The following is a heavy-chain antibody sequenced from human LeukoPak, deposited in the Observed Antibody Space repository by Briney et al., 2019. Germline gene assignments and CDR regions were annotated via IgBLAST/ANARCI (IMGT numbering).Heavy chain of an antibody. J-gene: IGHJ4*02. V-gene: IGHV6-1*01. CDR2: TYYRYKWRN. CDR3: ARLENWVFDY. CDR1: GDSVSNNSAA. Sequence: SQTLSLTCATSGDSVSNNSAAWDWIRQSPSRGLEWLGRTYYRYKWRNDYAVSVKSRITVNPDTSKNQFSLQLFSVAPEDTAVYYCARLENWVFDYWGQGTLVTVSS. D-gene: IGHD7-27*01.